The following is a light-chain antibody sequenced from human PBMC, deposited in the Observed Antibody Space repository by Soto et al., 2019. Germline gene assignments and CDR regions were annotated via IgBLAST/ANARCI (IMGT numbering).Light chain of an antibody. Sequence: DIQMTQSPSTLSASVGDRVTITCRASQRISSWLAWYQQKPGKAPKLLIYDASSLESVFPSRCSGRESGTEFTLTISSLLKDDIATYYCQQYHSYPTFGQGTKVEIK. V-gene: IGKV1-5*01. CDR3: QQYHSYPT. J-gene: IGKJ1*01. CDR1: QRISSW. CDR2: DAS.